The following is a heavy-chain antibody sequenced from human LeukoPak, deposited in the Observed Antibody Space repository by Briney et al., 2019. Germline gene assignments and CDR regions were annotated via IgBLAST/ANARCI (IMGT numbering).Heavy chain of an antibody. V-gene: IGHV4-59*01. CDR3: ATSRSYYGSEY. J-gene: IGHJ4*02. Sequence: SETLSLTCTVSGGSITSYSWSWIRQPPGKGLEWIGYLYYTGSTNYNPSLKSRVTISLDTSNNQFSLKLTSVTATDTAGYYCATSRSYYGSEYWGQGTLVTVSS. CDR1: GGSITSYS. CDR2: LYYTGST. D-gene: IGHD3-10*01.